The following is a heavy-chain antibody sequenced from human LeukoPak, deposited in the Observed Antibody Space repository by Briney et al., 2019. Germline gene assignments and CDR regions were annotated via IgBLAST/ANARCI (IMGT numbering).Heavy chain of an antibody. CDR3: ARDQSEAVAGTGWFDP. V-gene: IGHV4-59*01. CDR1: GGSISSYY. CDR2: IYYSAST. Sequence: SETLSLTCTVSGGSISSYYWSWIRQPPGKGLEWIGYIYYSASTNYNPSLKSRVTISVDTSKNQFSLKLSSVTAADTAVYYCARDQSEAVAGTGWFDPWGQGTLVTVSS. J-gene: IGHJ5*02. D-gene: IGHD6-19*01.